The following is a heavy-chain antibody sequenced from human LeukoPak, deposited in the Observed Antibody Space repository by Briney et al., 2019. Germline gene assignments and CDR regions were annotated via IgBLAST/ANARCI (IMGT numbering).Heavy chain of an antibody. CDR1: GGSISSGDYY. Sequence: PSETLSLTXTVSGGSISSGDYYWSWIRQPPGKGLEWIGYIYYSGSTYYNPSLKSRVTISVDTSKNQFSLKLSSVTAADTAVYYCAREGSSGSYRTFDYWGQGTLVTVSS. D-gene: IGHD1-26*01. CDR3: AREGSSGSYRTFDY. CDR2: IYYSGST. V-gene: IGHV4-30-4*08. J-gene: IGHJ4*02.